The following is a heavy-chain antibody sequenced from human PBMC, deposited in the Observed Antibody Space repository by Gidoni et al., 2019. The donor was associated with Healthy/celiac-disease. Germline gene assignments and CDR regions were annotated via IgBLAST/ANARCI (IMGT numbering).Heavy chain of an antibody. CDR1: GFPFSGYS. Sequence: EVQLVESGGGLVQPGGSLRLYCAASGFPFSGYSMNWVRQAPGKGLEWVSYISSSSSTIYYADSVKGRFTISRDNAKNSLYLQMNSLRAEDTAVYYCARVGAYCGGDCYLDYWGQGTLVTVSS. D-gene: IGHD2-21*02. CDR2: ISSSSSTI. V-gene: IGHV3-48*01. J-gene: IGHJ4*02. CDR3: ARVGAYCGGDCYLDY.